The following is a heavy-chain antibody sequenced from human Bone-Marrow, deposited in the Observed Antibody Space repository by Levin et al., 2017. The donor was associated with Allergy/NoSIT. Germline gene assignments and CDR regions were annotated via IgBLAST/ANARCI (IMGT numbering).Heavy chain of an antibody. CDR2: ISSSSSTI. D-gene: IGHD2-2*01. V-gene: IGHV3-48*01. CDR3: AREDIVVVPAAMEGPPTYYYYMDV. Sequence: PGGSLRLSCAASGFTFSSYSMNWVRQAPGKGLEWVSYISSSSSTIYYADSVKGRFTISRDNAKNSLYLQMNSLRAEDTAVYYCAREDIVVVPAAMEGPPTYYYYMDVWGKGTTVTVSS. J-gene: IGHJ6*03. CDR1: GFTFSSYS.